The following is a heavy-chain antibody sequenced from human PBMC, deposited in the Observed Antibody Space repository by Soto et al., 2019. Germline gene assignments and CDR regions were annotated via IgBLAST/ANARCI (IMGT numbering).Heavy chain of an antibody. Sequence: HPGGSLRLSCAASGFTFSSYAMSWVRQAPGKGLEWVSAVSGSGGSTYYADSVKGRFTISRDNSKNTLYLQMNSLRAEDTAVYYCARGPTSDNSSGRYWGQGTLVTVSS. J-gene: IGHJ4*02. CDR3: ARGPTSDNSSGRY. CDR2: VSGSGGST. V-gene: IGHV3-23*01. D-gene: IGHD6-19*01. CDR1: GFTFSSYA.